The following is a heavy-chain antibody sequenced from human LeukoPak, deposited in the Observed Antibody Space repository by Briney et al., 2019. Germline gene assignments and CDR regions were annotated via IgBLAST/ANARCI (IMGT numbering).Heavy chain of an antibody. J-gene: IGHJ1*01. CDR3: ATGGGPYCGGDCYAAMYFQH. CDR1: GYTLTELS. D-gene: IGHD2-21*02. V-gene: IGHV1-24*01. CDR2: FDPEDGET. Sequence: GASVNVSFKVSGYTLTELSMHWVRQAPGKGLEWMGGFDPEDGETIYAQKFQGRVTMTEDTSTDTAYMELSSLRSEDTAVYYCATGGGPYCGGDCYAAMYFQHWGQGTLVTVSS.